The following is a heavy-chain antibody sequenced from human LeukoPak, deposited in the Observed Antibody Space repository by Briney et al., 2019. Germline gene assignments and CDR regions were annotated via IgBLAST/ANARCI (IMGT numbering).Heavy chain of an antibody. CDR1: GYTFTSYD. Sequence: ASVKVSCKASGYTFTSYDINWVRQSTGQGLEWMGWVNPNSGNTGYAQKFQGRVTITRNTSISTAYMELSSLRSEDTAVYYCARGVQTRITMVRGVYYYYMDVWGKGTTVTVSS. CDR2: VNPNSGNT. V-gene: IGHV1-8*03. J-gene: IGHJ6*03. D-gene: IGHD3-10*01. CDR3: ARGVQTRITMVRGVYYYYMDV.